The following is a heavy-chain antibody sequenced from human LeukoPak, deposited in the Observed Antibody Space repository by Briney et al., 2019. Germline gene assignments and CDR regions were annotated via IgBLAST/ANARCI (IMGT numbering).Heavy chain of an antibody. J-gene: IGHJ5*02. V-gene: IGHV4-39*07. D-gene: IGHD4-11*01. CDR1: GGSITSTSYY. CDR3: AEDYQNLPGFPLKGFAP. CDR2: IYFSGRT. Sequence: MPSETLTLTCSVSGGSITSTSYYWVWVRQPPGKGLEWIGSIYFSGRTFYSPSLKSRVSLSIDTSKSQFSLNLTSVTAADSAIYFCAEDYQNLPGFPLKGFAPWGPGSLVFVPS.